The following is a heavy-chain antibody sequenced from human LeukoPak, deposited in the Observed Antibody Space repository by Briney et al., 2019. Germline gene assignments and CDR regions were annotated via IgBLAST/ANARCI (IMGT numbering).Heavy chain of an antibody. CDR3: ARGTGSLGY. CDR2: TYSRSKWFN. J-gene: IGHJ4*02. CDR1: GDSVSSKSAS. D-gene: IGHD1-26*01. V-gene: IGHV6-1*01. Sequence: SQTLSLTCAISGDSVSSKSASWNWIRHSPSRGLEWLGRTYSRSKWFNDYAVPVKSRITINPDTSRNQFSLHLSSVTPDDTAVYYCARGTGSLGYWGQGTLVTVSS.